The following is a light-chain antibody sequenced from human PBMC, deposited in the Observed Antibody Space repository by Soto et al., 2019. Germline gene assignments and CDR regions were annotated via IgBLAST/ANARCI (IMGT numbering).Light chain of an antibody. CDR3: ATWDDKLTAWV. CDR2: FNN. J-gene: IGLJ3*02. CDR1: SSNIGINT. V-gene: IGLV1-44*01. Sequence: QSVLTQPPSASGAPGQRVTISCSGSSSNIGINTVNWYHHLPGTAPKVLIYFNNERASGVPDRFSGSKSGTSASLAISGLQSEHEGDYYCATWDDKLTAWVFGGGTQLPVL.